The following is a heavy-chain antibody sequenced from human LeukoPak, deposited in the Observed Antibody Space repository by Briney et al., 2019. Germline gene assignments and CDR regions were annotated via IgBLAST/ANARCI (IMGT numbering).Heavy chain of an antibody. CDR3: ARLYYYDNSGYYNYYFYMDV. D-gene: IGHD3-22*01. Sequence: PGGSLTLSCAASGFTFSSYWMSWVRQAPGKGLEWVANIKQDGSEKYYVDSVKGRFTISSDNAKNSLYLQMDSLRAEDTSVYYCARLYYYDNSGYYNYYFYMDVWGTRTTVTVSS. J-gene: IGHJ6*03. CDR2: IKQDGSEK. CDR1: GFTFSSYW. V-gene: IGHV3-7*01.